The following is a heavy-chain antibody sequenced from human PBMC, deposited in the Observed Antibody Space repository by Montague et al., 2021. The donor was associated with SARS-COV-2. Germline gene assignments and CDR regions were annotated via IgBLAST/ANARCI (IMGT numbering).Heavy chain of an antibody. D-gene: IGHD3-10*01. V-gene: IGHV3-7*01. CDR1: GFTFRMYW. CDR3: ARATSTTVGGVTTHHCHYGLDV. Sequence: SLRLSCAASGFTFRMYWMSWVRQAPGKGLEWVANIKDDGSEKHYVESVKGRLTISRDNAKNSLYLQMSSLRGEDTAVYYCARATSTTVGGVTTHHCHYGLDVWGQGTTVNV. J-gene: IGHJ6*02. CDR2: IKDDGSEK.